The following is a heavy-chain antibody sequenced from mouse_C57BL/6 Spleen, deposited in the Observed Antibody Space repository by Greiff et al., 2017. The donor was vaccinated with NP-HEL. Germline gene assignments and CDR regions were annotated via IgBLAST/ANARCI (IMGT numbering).Heavy chain of an antibody. D-gene: IGHD4-1*01. CDR1: GYTFTSYT. V-gene: IGHV1-4*01. J-gene: IGHJ2*01. CDR2: INPSSGNT. CDR3: SREELTGPHYFDS. Sequence: VQLQQSGAELARPGASVKMSCKASGYTFTSYTMHWVKQRPGQGLEWIGYINPSSGNTKYNQKFKDKATVTADKSSSTAYMQLSSLTSEDSAVYYCSREELTGPHYFDSWGQGTTLTVSS.